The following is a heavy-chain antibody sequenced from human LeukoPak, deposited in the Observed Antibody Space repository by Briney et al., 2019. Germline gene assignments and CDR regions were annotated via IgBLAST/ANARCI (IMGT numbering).Heavy chain of an antibody. D-gene: IGHD6-19*01. V-gene: IGHV3-9*01. CDR2: ISWNSGSI. J-gene: IGHJ4*02. CDR3: ATARAVAGTPYDLTDY. CDR1: GFTFDDYA. Sequence: GRSLRLSCAASGFTFDDYAMHWVRQAPGKGLEWVSGISWNSGSIGYADSVKGRFTISRDNAKNSLYLQMNSLRAEDTAVYYCATARAVAGTPYDLTDYWGQGTLVTVSS.